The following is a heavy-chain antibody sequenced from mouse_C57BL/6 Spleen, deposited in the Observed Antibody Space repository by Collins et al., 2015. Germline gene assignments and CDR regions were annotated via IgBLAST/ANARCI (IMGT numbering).Heavy chain of an antibody. Sequence: EVKLVESGGGLVKPGGSLKLSCAASGFAFSSYDMSWVRQTPEKRLEWVAYISSGGGSTYYPDTVKGRFTISRDNAKNTLYLQMSSLKSEDTAMYYCARQSYDYDPYWYFDVWGAGTTVTVSS. CDR3: ARQSYDYDPYWYFDV. V-gene: IGHV5-12-1*01. D-gene: IGHD2-4*01. CDR1: GFAFSSYD. J-gene: IGHJ1*01. CDR2: ISSGGGST.